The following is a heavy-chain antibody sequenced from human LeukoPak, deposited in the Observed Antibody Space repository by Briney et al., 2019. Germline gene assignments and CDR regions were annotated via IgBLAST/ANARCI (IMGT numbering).Heavy chain of an antibody. J-gene: IGHJ4*02. CDR2: MNHSGST. D-gene: IGHD6-19*01. Sequence: SETLSLTCDFYGGSLSDDYWSGVRQPPGKGREWIGEMNHSGSTNYNPSLKSRVPMSVDRYKNRFSLTLSSVTAADTAMYYCARHAWQWLPFEHWGQGTLVTVSS. CDR1: GGSLSDDY. CDR3: ARHAWQWLPFEH. V-gene: IGHV4-34*01.